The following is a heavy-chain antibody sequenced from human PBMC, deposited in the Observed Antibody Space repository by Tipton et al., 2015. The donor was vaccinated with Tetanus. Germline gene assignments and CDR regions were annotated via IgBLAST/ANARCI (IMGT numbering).Heavy chain of an antibody. J-gene: IGHJ4*02. Sequence: SLRLSCAASGFPFNTYAMHWVRQAPGKGLEWVAVIWYDGTTTYYADSVEGRFAISRDNSKNILYLQMDSLRAEDTAVYYCAKSLYGGTDYWGQGTLVTVSS. CDR2: IWYDGTTT. V-gene: IGHV3-33*06. CDR3: AKSLYGGTDY. CDR1: GFPFNTYA. D-gene: IGHD2-2*02.